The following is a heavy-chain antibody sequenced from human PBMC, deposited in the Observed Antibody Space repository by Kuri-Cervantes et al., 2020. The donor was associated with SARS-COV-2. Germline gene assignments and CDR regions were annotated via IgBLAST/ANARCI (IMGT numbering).Heavy chain of an antibody. CDR2: SNPNSGGT. J-gene: IGHJ4*02. V-gene: IGHV1-2*02. CDR1: GYTFTGDY. D-gene: IGHD3-16*01. Sequence: ASVTVSCKASGYTFTGDYMHWVPQAPGQGLEWIGWSNPNSGGTNYAEEFKGRVTMTRDPSMSTDCMELSRLSSDDTGVYYCASVWDTREACDYWGQGTLVTVSS. CDR3: ASVWDTREACDY.